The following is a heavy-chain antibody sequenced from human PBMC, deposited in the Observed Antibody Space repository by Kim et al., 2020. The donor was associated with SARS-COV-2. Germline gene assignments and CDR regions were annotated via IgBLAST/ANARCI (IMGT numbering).Heavy chain of an antibody. J-gene: IGHJ4*02. V-gene: IGHV3-21*01. Sequence: GGSLRLSCAASGFTFSSYSMNWVRQAPGKGLEWVSSISSSSSYIYYADSVKGRFTISRDNAKNSLYLQMNSLRAEDTAVYYCATYCSSTSCYMTSDYWGQGTLVTVSS. CDR1: GFTFSSYS. CDR2: ISSSSSYI. CDR3: ATYCSSTSCYMTSDY. D-gene: IGHD2-2*02.